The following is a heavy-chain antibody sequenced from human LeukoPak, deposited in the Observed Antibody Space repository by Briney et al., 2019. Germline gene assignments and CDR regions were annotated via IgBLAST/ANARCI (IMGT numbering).Heavy chain of an antibody. CDR2: INPNSGAT. J-gene: IGHJ4*02. CDR3: ARDQGGRYHDY. Sequence: ASVKVSCKASGYTFTGYYTHWVRQAPGQGLEWMGWINPNSGATNYAQKFQGRVTMTRDTSIGTAYMELSRLRSDDTAVYYCARDQGGRYHDYWGQGTLVTVSS. CDR1: GYTFTGYY. D-gene: IGHD2-2*01. V-gene: IGHV1-2*02.